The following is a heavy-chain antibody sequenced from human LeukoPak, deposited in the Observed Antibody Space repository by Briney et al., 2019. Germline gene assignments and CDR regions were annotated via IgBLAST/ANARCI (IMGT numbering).Heavy chain of an antibody. Sequence: GGSLRLSCAASGFTFSNYAMHWVRQAPGKGLEWVAVISYDGSNKYYADSVKGRFTIARDNSKNTLFLQMNSLRAEDTALYYCAREGGGASYYYFYYMDVWGKGTTVTVSS. CDR3: AREGGGASYYYFYYMDV. D-gene: IGHD2-2*01. CDR2: ISYDGSNK. J-gene: IGHJ6*03. V-gene: IGHV3-30*04. CDR1: GFTFSNYA.